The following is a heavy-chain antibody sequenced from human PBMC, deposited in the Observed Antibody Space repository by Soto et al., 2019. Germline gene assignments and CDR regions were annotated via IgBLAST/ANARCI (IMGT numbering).Heavy chain of an antibody. CDR1: GFTADDYA. D-gene: IGHD4-17*01. CDR3: AKDMKLGGMTTIHYFDS. J-gene: IGHJ4*02. Sequence: EVQLVESGGGLVQPGRSLRLSCVASGFTADDYAMHWVRQAPGKGLEWVSGISSNSDTIDYADSVKGRFTISRDNAKKSLFLQMNSVRTEDTALYYCAKDMKLGGMTTIHYFDSWGQGTLVTVSS. CDR2: ISSNSDTI. V-gene: IGHV3-9*02.